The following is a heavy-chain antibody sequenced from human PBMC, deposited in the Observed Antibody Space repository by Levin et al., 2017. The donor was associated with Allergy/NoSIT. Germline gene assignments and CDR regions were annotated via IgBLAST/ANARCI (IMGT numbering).Heavy chain of an antibody. J-gene: IGHJ4*02. Sequence: GGSLRLSCAASGFTFSSYAMSWVRQAPGKGLEWVSAISGSGGSTYYADSVKGRFTISRDNSKNTLYLQMNSLRAEDTAVYYGVKSRGSGSWYYFDYWGQGTLVTVSS. D-gene: IGHD6-13*01. CDR1: GFTFSSYA. CDR3: VKSRGSGSWYYFDY. CDR2: ISGSGGST. V-gene: IGHV3-23*01.